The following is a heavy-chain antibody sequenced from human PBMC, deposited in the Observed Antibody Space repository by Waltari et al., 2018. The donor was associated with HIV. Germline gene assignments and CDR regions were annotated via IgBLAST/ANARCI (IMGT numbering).Heavy chain of an antibody. CDR1: GFTFNTYS. V-gene: IGHV3-21*06. Sequence: EVQLVESGGGLVKPGGSLRLSCAASGFTFNTYSMYWVRQSPGKGLECVSSISSSSAYIYYADSVKGRFTISRDNAKNSLYLQRNSLRAEDAAVYYCAGDRRGFGYGDFWGQGTLVTVSP. J-gene: IGHJ4*02. CDR3: AGDRRGFGYGDF. D-gene: IGHD5-18*01. CDR2: ISSSSAYI.